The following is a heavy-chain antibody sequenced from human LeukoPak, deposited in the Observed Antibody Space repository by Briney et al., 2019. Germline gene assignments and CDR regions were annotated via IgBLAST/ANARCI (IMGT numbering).Heavy chain of an antibody. CDR2: IYSDGNT. V-gene: IGHV3-53*01. D-gene: IGHD3-9*01. CDR3: VSHSDSLTSYSFDY. J-gene: IGHJ4*02. Sequence: QPGGSLRPSCAASGFTVSNNYMTWVRQAPGKGLEWVSIIYSDGNTHYADSVKGRFTISRDKSKNTLSLQMNSLRAEDTAVYYCVSHSDSLTSYSFDYWGQGTLVTVSS. CDR1: GFTVSNNY.